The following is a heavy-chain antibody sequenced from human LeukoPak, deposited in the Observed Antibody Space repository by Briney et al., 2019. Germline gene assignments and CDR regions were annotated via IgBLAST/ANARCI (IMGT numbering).Heavy chain of an antibody. D-gene: IGHD3-10*01. Sequence: ASVKVSCKASGYTFTSYDINWVRQATRQGLEWMGWMNPNSGNTGYAQKLQGRVTMTTDTSTSTAYMELRSLRSDDTAVYYCAREMGRITMVRGVIRAADYWGQGTLVTVSS. CDR3: AREMGRITMVRGVIRAADY. J-gene: IGHJ4*02. CDR2: MNPNSGNT. CDR1: GYTFTSYD. V-gene: IGHV1-8*01.